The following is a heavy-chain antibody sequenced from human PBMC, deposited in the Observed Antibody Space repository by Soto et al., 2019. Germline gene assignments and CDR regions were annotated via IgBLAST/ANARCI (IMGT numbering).Heavy chain of an antibody. J-gene: IGHJ4*02. CDR2: IYWDDDT. V-gene: IGHV2-5*02. D-gene: IGHD4-17*01. Sequence: QITLKESGPTLVKPTQTLTLTCTFSGFSLSTSGVGVGWIRQPPGKALDWLALIYWDDDTRYSPSLKNRLSIXXDXSXSQVVLTMTNMDPVDTATYYCAHRTTYEVTTPFFDYWGQGTLVTVSS. CDR1: GFSLSTSGVG. CDR3: AHRTTYEVTTPFFDY.